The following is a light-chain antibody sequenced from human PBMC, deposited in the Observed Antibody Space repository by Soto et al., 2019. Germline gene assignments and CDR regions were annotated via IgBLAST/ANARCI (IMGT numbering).Light chain of an antibody. V-gene: IGKV3-20*01. J-gene: IGKJ1*01. Sequence: EIVVTQSPCTLSLSTGERATLSCRASQNLISDYLAWYQQKPGQPPRLLIYGASLRATGIPDRFSGSGSETDFTLNINTVEPEDSAVYYCQRYGRSPTWTFGQGTKVDI. CDR1: QNLISDY. CDR2: GAS. CDR3: QRYGRSPTWT.